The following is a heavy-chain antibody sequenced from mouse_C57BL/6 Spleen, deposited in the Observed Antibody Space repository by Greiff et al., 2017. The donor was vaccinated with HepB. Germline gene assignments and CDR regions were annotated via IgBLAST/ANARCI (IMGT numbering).Heavy chain of an antibody. Sequence: VQLVESGAELVRPGASVTLSCKASGYTFTDYEMHWVKQTPVHGLEWIGAIDPETGGTAYNQKFKGKAILTADKSSSTAYMELRSLTSEDSAVYYCTNYGSSGGYAMDYWGQGTSVTVSS. CDR3: TNYGSSGGYAMDY. CDR2: IDPETGGT. V-gene: IGHV1-15*01. J-gene: IGHJ4*01. CDR1: GYTFTDYE. D-gene: IGHD1-1*01.